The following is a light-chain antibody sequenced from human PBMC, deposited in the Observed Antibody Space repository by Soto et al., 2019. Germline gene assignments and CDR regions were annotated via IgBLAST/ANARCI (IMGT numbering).Light chain of an antibody. Sequence: EMVMTQSPATLSVSPGERATLSCRASQSVGSNLAWYQQKPGQAPRLLIYGVSTRATGIPVRFSGSGSGTEFTLTIRSLQSEDFAVYYCQQYNSWPPLTFGGGTKVEIK. CDR2: GVS. CDR3: QQYNSWPPLT. CDR1: QSVGSN. J-gene: IGKJ4*01. V-gene: IGKV3-15*01.